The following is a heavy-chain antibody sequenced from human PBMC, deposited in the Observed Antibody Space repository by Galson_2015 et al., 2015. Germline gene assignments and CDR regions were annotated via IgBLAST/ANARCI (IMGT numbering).Heavy chain of an antibody. Sequence: SLRLSCAASGFTFSSYGMHWVRQAPGKGLEWVAVISYDGSNKYYADSVKGRFTIPRDNSKNTLYLQMNSLRAEDTAVYYCAKENDLTGFDYWGQGTLVTVSS. CDR3: AKENDLTGFDY. D-gene: IGHD3-10*01. V-gene: IGHV3-30*18. CDR1: GFTFSSYG. CDR2: ISYDGSNK. J-gene: IGHJ4*02.